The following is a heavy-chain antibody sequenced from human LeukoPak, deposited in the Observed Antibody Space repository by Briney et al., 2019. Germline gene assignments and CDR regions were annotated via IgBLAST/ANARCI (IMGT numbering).Heavy chain of an antibody. Sequence: GASVKVSCKASGYTFTGYYMHWVRQAPGQGLEWMGWINPNSGGTNYAQKFQGRVTMTRDTSISTAYMELSRLRSDDTAVYYCWVLAICTNGVCYPNFDYWGQGTLVTVSS. V-gene: IGHV1-2*02. CDR1: GYTFTGYY. J-gene: IGHJ4*02. CDR2: INPNSGGT. D-gene: IGHD2-8*01. CDR3: WVLAICTNGVCYPNFDY.